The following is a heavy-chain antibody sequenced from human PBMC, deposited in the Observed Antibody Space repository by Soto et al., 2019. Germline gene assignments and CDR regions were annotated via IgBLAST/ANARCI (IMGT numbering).Heavy chain of an antibody. CDR3: PRARGYSYVLNAFDI. CDR1: GGSFSGYY. D-gene: IGHD5-18*01. V-gene: IGHV4-34*01. J-gene: IGHJ3*02. Sequence: PSETLSLTCAVYGGSFSGYYWSWIRQPPGKGLEWIGEINHSGSTNYNPSLKSRVTISVDTSKNQFSLKLSSVTAADTAFFYCPRARGYSYVLNAFDIWGQGTMVTVSS. CDR2: INHSGST.